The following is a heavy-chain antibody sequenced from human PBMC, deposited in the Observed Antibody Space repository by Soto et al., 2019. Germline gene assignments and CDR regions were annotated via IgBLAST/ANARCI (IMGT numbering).Heavy chain of an antibody. CDR3: ANLFCTSGTCYFPGWFDP. D-gene: IGHD2-15*01. J-gene: IGHJ5*02. V-gene: IGHV4-31*03. Sequence: GPGTTSETLSLTCTVSGDSISGGASFWSWIRQPPGKGLEWIANVYYSGSSYYNPSLKSRLTISLYSPRTQFSVHLKSMTAADTAVYYCANLFCTSGTCYFPGWFDPWVQGTLVTVSS. CDR2: VYYSGSS. CDR1: GDSISGGASF.